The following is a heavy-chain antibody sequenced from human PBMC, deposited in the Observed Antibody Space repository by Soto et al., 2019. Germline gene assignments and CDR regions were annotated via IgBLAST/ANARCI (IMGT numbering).Heavy chain of an antibody. J-gene: IGHJ5*02. CDR2: SYYSGST. D-gene: IGHD3-22*01. Sequence: SETLSLTCTVSGGSISTYYWSWIRQPPGKGLEWIGYSYYSGSTKNNPSLKSRVTISVDTSKNQFSLKLSSVTAADTAVYYCARYDSSADWFDPWGQGALVTVSS. CDR1: GGSISTYY. CDR3: ARYDSSADWFDP. V-gene: IGHV4-59*01.